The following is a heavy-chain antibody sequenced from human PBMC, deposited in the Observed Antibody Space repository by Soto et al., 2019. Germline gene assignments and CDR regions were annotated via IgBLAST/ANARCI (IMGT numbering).Heavy chain of an antibody. CDR3: AKTYDYIWGSYRDPPWFDP. J-gene: IGHJ5*02. CDR1: GFTFSSYA. V-gene: IGHV3-23*01. Sequence: PGGSLRLSCAASGFTFSSYAMSWVRQAPGKGLEWVSAISGSGGSTYYADSVKGRFTISRDNSKNTLYLQMNSLRAEDTAVYYCAKTYDYIWGSYRDPPWFDPWGQGTLVTVSS. CDR2: ISGSGGST. D-gene: IGHD3-16*02.